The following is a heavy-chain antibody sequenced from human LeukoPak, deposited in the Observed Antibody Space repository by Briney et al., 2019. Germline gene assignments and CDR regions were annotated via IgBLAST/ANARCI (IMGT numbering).Heavy chain of an antibody. CDR3: AKGQGVVGATTRGYFDY. V-gene: IGHV3-23*01. CDR1: GFTFAGYA. J-gene: IGHJ4*02. Sequence: PGGSLRVSCAASGFTFAGYAMSWVRQAPGKGLEWVSTVSGSGGSTYYADSVKGRFTISRDNSKNILYLQMNSLRADDTAVYYCAKGQGVVGATTRGYFDYWSQGTLVSVSS. D-gene: IGHD1-26*01. CDR2: VSGSGGST.